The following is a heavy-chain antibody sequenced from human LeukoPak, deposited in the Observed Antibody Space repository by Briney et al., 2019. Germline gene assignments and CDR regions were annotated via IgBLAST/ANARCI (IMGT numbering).Heavy chain of an antibody. CDR3: AREVLGYCSGGSCYFDY. Sequence: PGGSLRLSCAASGFTFSSYAMSWVRQAPGKGLEWVSAISGSGGSTYYADSVKGRFTISRDNSKNTLYLQMNSLRAEDTAVYYCAREVLGYCSGGSCYFDYWGQGTLVTVSS. V-gene: IGHV3-23*01. CDR2: ISGSGGST. CDR1: GFTFSSYA. D-gene: IGHD2-15*01. J-gene: IGHJ4*02.